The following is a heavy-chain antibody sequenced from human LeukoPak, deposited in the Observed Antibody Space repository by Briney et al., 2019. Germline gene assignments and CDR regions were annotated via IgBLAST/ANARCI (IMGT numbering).Heavy chain of an antibody. CDR1: GGSISSSSYY. Sequence: SETLSLTCTVSGGSISSSSYYWGWIRQPPGKGLEWIGSIYYSGSTYYNPSLKSRVTISVDTSKNQFSLKLSSVTAADTAVYYCARQSARYCSSTSCYPPAWGQGTLVTVSS. J-gene: IGHJ5*02. CDR3: ARQSARYCSSTSCYPPA. CDR2: IYYSGST. D-gene: IGHD2-2*01. V-gene: IGHV4-39*01.